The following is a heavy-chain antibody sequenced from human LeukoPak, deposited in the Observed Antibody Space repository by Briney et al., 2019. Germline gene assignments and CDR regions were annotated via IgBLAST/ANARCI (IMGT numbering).Heavy chain of an antibody. D-gene: IGHD1-26*01. CDR3: ARVYSANYYSPFDY. J-gene: IGHJ4*02. CDR1: GGSISSYY. Sequence: SETLSLTCTVSGGSISSYYWSWIRQPAGKGLEWIGRIYNSGSTKYNPSLKSRLTMSVDTSKNQFSLKLTSVTAADTAVYYCARVYSANYYSPFDYWGQGTLVTVSS. V-gene: IGHV4-4*07. CDR2: IYNSGST.